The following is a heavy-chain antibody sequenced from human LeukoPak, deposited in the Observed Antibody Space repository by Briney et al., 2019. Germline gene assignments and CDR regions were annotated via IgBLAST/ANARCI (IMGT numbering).Heavy chain of an antibody. CDR1: GGTFSSYA. V-gene: IGHV1-69*13. J-gene: IGHJ3*02. CDR2: IIPIFGTA. CDR3: ARDLAYGSGSYYNGQDAFDI. Sequence: SVKVSCKPSGGTFSSYAISWVRQAPGQGLEWMGGIIPIFGTANYAQKFQGRVTITADESTSTAYMELSSLRSEDTAVYYCARDLAYGSGSYYNGQDAFDIWVQGTMVTVSS. D-gene: IGHD3-10*01.